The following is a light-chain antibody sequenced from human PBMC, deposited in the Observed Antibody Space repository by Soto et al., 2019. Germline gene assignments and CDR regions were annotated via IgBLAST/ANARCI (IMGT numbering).Light chain of an antibody. CDR3: NSYAGDIIRFV. Sequence: QSVLTXPASVSGSPGQSVTISCTGTSSDVGAYKYVSWYQQHPGKAPKLMIYEVSNRPSGVSNRFSGSKSGNTASLTISGLQADDEADYYCNSYAGDIIRFVFGTGTKVTVL. J-gene: IGLJ1*01. CDR1: SSDVGAYKY. CDR2: EVS. V-gene: IGLV2-14*01.